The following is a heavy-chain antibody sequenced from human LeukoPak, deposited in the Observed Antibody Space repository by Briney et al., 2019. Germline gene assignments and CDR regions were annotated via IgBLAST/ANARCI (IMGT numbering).Heavy chain of an antibody. CDR3: AREAGSLGPPSWFDP. Sequence: SQTLSLTCTVSGGSISSGSYYWSWIRQPAGKGLEWIGRIYTSGSTNYNPSLKSRVTISVDTSKNQFSLKLSSVTAADTAVYYCAREAGSLGPPSWFDPWGQGTLVTVSS. J-gene: IGHJ5*02. CDR2: IYTSGST. D-gene: IGHD3-10*01. V-gene: IGHV4-61*02. CDR1: GGSISSGSYY.